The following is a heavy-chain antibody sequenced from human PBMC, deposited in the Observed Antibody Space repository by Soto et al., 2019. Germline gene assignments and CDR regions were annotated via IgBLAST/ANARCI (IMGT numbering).Heavy chain of an antibody. CDR3: AGDDFPPPNYEYFQH. J-gene: IGHJ1*01. D-gene: IGHD1-7*01. V-gene: IGHV3-21*01. CDR2: ISSSSSYI. Sequence: PGGSLRLSCAASGFTFSSYSMNWVRQAPGKGLEWVSSISSSSSYIYYADSVKGRFTISRDNAKNSLYLQMNSLRAEDTAVYYCAGDDFPPPNYEYFQHWGQGTLVTVSS. CDR1: GFTFSSYS.